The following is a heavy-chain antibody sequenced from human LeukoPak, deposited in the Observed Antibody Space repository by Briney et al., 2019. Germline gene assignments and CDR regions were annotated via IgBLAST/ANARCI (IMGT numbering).Heavy chain of an antibody. Sequence: SETLSLTCTVSGGSMSNHYYWSWIRQPPGKGLEWIGFIYESGSTNYNPSLKSRVTISVDRSKKQFSLMLTSMTEADTAVYYCAGGGYCTTGSCFAPLFDYWGRGTLVTASS. V-gene: IGHV4-59*01. CDR3: AGGGYCTTGSCFAPLFDY. D-gene: IGHD2-2*01. J-gene: IGHJ4*02. CDR1: GGSMSNHYY. CDR2: IYESGST.